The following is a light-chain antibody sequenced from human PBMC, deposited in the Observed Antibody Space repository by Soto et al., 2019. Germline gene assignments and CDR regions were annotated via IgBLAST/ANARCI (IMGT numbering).Light chain of an antibody. J-gene: IGLJ1*01. CDR1: RSNIGGNA. CDR3: AAWDGSLSGFV. CDR2: TSD. V-gene: IGLV1-44*01. Sequence: QPVLTQPPSASGTPGQTVTITCSGSRSNIGGNAVHWYQQLPGSAPKLLIHTSDKRPSGVPDRFSASKSAPSASLVISGLQSEDESDYYCAAWDGSLSGFVFGTGTKLTVL.